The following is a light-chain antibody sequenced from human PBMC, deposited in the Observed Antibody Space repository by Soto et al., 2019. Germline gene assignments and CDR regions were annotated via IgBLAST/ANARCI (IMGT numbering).Light chain of an antibody. V-gene: IGLV2-14*01. Sequence: QSALTQPASVSGSPGQSITISCTGTSSDVGGYNYVSRYQQHPGKAPKLMIYEVRNRPSGVSNRFSGSKSGNTAYLTISGLQAEDEADYYCSSYTSSSTLVFGEGTKLTVL. J-gene: IGLJ3*02. CDR1: SSDVGGYNY. CDR2: EVR. CDR3: SSYTSSSTLV.